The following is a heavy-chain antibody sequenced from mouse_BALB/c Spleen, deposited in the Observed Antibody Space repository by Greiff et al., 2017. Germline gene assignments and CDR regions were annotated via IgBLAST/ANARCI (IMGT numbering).Heavy chain of an antibody. Sequence: VQLQQSGAELVRPGTSVKVSCKASGYAFTNYLIEWVKQRPGQGLEWIGVINPGSGGTNYNEKFKGKATLTADKSSSTAYMQLSSLTSDDSAVYCCARFGGYDGGDWGQGTTLTVSS. J-gene: IGHJ2*01. CDR1: GYAFTNYL. CDR3: ARFGGYDGGD. D-gene: IGHD2-14*01. CDR2: INPGSGGT. V-gene: IGHV1-54*01.